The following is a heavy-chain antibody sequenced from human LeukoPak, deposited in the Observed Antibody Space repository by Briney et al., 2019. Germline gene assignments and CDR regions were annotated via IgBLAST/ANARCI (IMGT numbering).Heavy chain of an antibody. D-gene: IGHD2-2*02. Sequence: GGSLRLSCAASGFTFSSYGMHWVRQAPGKGLEWVTFIRYDGTNKYYADSVKGRFTISRDNSKNTMYLQMNSLRAEDTAVYFCAKDAIDTHPLYFDCWGQGTLVTVSS. V-gene: IGHV3-30*02. CDR1: GFTFSSYG. CDR2: IRYDGTNK. J-gene: IGHJ4*02. CDR3: AKDAIDTHPLYFDC.